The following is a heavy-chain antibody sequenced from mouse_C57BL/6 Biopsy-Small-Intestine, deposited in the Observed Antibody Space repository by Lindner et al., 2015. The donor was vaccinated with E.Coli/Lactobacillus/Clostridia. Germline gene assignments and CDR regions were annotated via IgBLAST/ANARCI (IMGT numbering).Heavy chain of an antibody. CDR2: ISPNTGIS. CDR1: GYSSTGCY. D-gene: IGHD3-2*02. V-gene: IGHV1-31*01. CDR3: ARSEGSSGFLDY. J-gene: IGHJ2*01. Sequence: VQLQESGPELVKPGASVKISCKASGYSSTGCYVHWVKQSHGNILDWFGYISPNTGISSYNQRFRGKATLTIDKSSSTAYMELRSLTSEDSAVYYCARSEGSSGFLDYWGQGTTLTVSS.